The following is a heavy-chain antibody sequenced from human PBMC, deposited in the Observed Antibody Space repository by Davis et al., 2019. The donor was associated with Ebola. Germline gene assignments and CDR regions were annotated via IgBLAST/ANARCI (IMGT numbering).Heavy chain of an antibody. CDR3: ARSYYDFWSGYHEYLFDY. Sequence: ASVKVSCKASGGTFSSYAISWVRQAPGQGLEWMGWINPNSGGTNYAQKFQGWVTMTRDTSISTAYMELSRLRSDDTAVYYCARSYYDFWSGYHEYLFDYWGQGTLVTVSS. J-gene: IGHJ4*02. V-gene: IGHV1-2*04. CDR1: GGTFSSYA. D-gene: IGHD3-3*01. CDR2: INPNSGGT.